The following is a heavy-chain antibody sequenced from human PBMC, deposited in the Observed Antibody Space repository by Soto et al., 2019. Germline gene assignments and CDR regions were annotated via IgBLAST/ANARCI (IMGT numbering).Heavy chain of an antibody. Sequence: QVQLVESGGGVVQPGRSLRLSCAASGFTFNNYGMHWVRQAPGKGLEWVAVIWYDGNGYYYANSVKGRFTISRDNSKNTLYLQMSSLRVEDTAVYYCARRQISPPTRGAASARGGMDVWGQGTTVTVSS. V-gene: IGHV3-33*01. D-gene: IGHD6-13*01. CDR2: IWYDGNGY. CDR1: GFTFNNYG. CDR3: ARRQISPPTRGAASARGGMDV. J-gene: IGHJ6*02.